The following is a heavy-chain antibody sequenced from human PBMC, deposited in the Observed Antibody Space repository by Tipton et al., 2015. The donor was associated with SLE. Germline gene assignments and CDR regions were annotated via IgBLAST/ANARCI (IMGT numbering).Heavy chain of an antibody. Sequence: TLSLTCAVYGGSFSGYYWSWIRQPPGKGLEWIGEINHSGNTNYNPSLKRRVTISVDTSKNQFSLNLSSVTAADTAVYYCARAQNSSMGYWGQGTLVTVSS. V-gene: IGHV4-34*01. CDR2: INHSGNT. D-gene: IGHD1-7*01. J-gene: IGHJ4*02. CDR1: GGSFSGYY. CDR3: ARAQNSSMGY.